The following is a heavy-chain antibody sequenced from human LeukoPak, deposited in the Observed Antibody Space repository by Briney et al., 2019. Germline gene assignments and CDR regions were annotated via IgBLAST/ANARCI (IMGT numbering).Heavy chain of an antibody. J-gene: IGHJ3*02. CDR3: ARRGIVGGAFDI. CDR1: GGSISSSSYY. CDR2: IYYSGST. V-gene: IGHV4-39*01. Sequence: SSETLSLTCTVSGGSISSSSYYWGWIRQPPGKGLEWIGSIYYSGSTYYNPPLKSRVTISVDTSKNQFSLKLSSVTAADTAVYYCARRGIVGGAFDIWGQGTMVTVSS. D-gene: IGHD1-26*01.